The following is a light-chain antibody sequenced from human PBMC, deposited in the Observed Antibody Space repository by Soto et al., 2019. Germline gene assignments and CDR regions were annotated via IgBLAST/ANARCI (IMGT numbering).Light chain of an antibody. CDR3: QSYDNSLSVYV. J-gene: IGLJ1*01. CDR2: GNS. Sequence: QSVLTQPPSASGTPGQRVTISCSGSSSNIGSNTVNWYQQLPGTAPKLLIYGNSNRPSGVPDRFSGSKSGTSASLAITGLQAEDEADYYCQSYDNSLSVYVFGTGTQLTVL. CDR1: SSNIGSNT. V-gene: IGLV1-44*01.